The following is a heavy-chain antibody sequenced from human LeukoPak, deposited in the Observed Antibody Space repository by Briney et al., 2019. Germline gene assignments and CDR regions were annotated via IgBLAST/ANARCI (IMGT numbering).Heavy chain of an antibody. Sequence: VASVKVSCKASGYTFTSYGISWVRQAPGQGLEWMGWISAYNGNTNYAQKLQGRVTMTTDTSTSTAYMELRSLRSDDTAVYYCARVPSSSWYRGTHLFDPWGQGTLVTVSS. D-gene: IGHD6-13*01. CDR2: ISAYNGNT. V-gene: IGHV1-18*01. CDR3: ARVPSSSWYRGTHLFDP. CDR1: GYTFTSYG. J-gene: IGHJ5*02.